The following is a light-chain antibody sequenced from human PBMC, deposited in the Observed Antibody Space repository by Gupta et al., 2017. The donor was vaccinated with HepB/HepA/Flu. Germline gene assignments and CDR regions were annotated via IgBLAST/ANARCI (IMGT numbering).Light chain of an antibody. V-gene: IGLV3-19*01. CDR2: GKN. J-gene: IGLJ1*01. Sequence: SSELPQDPTVSVAVGQTITITCQGDSLSRYYATWYQQKPGQAPVLVVYGKNNRPSGIPDRFSGSRSGNTASLTITGAQAEDEADYHCNSRDSSGDHLVFGAGTKVTVL. CDR1: SLSRYY. CDR3: NSRDSSGDHLV.